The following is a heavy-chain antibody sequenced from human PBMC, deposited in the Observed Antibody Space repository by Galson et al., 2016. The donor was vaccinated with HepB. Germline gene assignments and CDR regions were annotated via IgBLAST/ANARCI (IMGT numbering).Heavy chain of an antibody. CDR1: GFSLTTTGMC. J-gene: IGHJ3*02. CDR3: ARMSRQNFNAFDI. CDR2: IDWEDDE. V-gene: IGHV2-70*01. Sequence: PALVKPTQTLTLTCTFSGFSLTTTGMCMSWIRQPPGKALEWLALIDWEDDEYYSTSLKTRLTISKDTSKNQVVLTMTNMDPVDTATYYCARMSRQNFNAFDIWGQGTMVTVSS.